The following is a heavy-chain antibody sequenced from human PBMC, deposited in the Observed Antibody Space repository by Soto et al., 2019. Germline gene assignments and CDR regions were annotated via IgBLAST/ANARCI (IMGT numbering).Heavy chain of an antibody. CDR2: IYYSGST. CDR3: ARDQAGIGGFLEGMDV. V-gene: IGHV4-59*01. D-gene: IGHD3-3*01. Sequence: SETLSLTCTVSGGSISSYYWSWIRQPPGKGLEWIGYIYYSGSTNYNPSLKSRVTISVDTSKNQFSLKLSSVTAADTAVYYCARDQAGIGGFLEGMDVWGQGTTVTASS. CDR1: GGSISSYY. J-gene: IGHJ6*02.